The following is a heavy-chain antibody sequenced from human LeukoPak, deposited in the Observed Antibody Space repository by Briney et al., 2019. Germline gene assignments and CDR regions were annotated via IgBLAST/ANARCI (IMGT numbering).Heavy chain of an antibody. J-gene: IGHJ4*02. D-gene: IGHD3-9*01. CDR1: GGTFSSYA. Sequence: SVKVSCKASGGTFSSYAISWVRQAPGQGLEWMGRIIPILGIANYAQKFQGRVTITADKSTSTAYMELSSLRSEDTAVYYCARDGYFDAGYYFDYWGQGTLVTVSS. V-gene: IGHV1-69*04. CDR3: ARDGYFDAGYYFDY. CDR2: IIPILGIA.